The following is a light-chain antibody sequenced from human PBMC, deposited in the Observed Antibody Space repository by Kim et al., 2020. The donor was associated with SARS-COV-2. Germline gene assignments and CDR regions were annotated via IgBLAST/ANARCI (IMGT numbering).Light chain of an antibody. CDR3: AAWDGSLNGYV. V-gene: IGLV1-44*01. CDR2: NNN. CDR1: HTHIESRI. J-gene: IGLJ1*01. Sequence: GQSCTISSPGSHTHIESRIVNWYMQPPGTAHKLLIYNNNQRPSRVPDRFSGSKSGTSGSLAISGLQSEDEADYYCAAWDGSLNGYVFGTGTKVTVL.